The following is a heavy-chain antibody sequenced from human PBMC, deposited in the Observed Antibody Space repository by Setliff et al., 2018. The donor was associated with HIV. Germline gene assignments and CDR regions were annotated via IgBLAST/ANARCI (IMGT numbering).Heavy chain of an antibody. Sequence: ASVKVSCKASGYTFTNYALYWVRQAPGQRPEYMGYIHTGSGKTYFSQKFQGRVTPTRDTSASTAYMELSSLRSEDTAIYYCARQSVSATFDSWGQGTLVTVSS. J-gene: IGHJ4*02. CDR1: GYTFTNYA. CDR3: ARQSVSATFDS. D-gene: IGHD6-19*01. V-gene: IGHV1-3*04. CDR2: IHTGSGKT.